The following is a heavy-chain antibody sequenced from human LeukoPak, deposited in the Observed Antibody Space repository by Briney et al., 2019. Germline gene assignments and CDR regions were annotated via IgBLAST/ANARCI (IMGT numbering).Heavy chain of an antibody. D-gene: IGHD2-21*02. Sequence: SGGSLRLFCAASGFTFSSYSMSWVRQASEKGLEWVSSISSSSSYIYYADSVKGRLTISRDNAKNSMYLQMNSMRAEDTAVYYCAREATVTDAPFDAWGQGTLVTVSS. J-gene: IGHJ5*02. CDR2: ISSSSSYI. CDR1: GFTFSSYS. V-gene: IGHV3-21*01. CDR3: AREATVTDAPFDA.